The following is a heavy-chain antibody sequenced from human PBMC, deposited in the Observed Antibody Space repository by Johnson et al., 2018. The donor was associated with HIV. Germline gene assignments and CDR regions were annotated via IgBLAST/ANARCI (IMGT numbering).Heavy chain of an antibody. J-gene: IGHJ3*02. CDR3: ARDMEAYCSGGSCYSAAFDI. V-gene: IGHV3-30-3*01. Sequence: VQLVESGGGVVQPGRSLRLSCAASGFTFSSYAMHWVRQAPGKGLEWVAVISYDGSNKYYADSVKGRSTISRDNSKNTLYLQMNSLRAEDTAVYYCARDMEAYCSGGSCYSAAFDIWGQGTMVTVSS. CDR2: ISYDGSNK. D-gene: IGHD2-15*01. CDR1: GFTFSSYA.